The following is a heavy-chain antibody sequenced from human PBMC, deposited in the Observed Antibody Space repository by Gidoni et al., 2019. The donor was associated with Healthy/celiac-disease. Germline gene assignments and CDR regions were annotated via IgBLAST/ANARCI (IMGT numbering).Heavy chain of an antibody. J-gene: IGHJ3*02. D-gene: IGHD1-20*01. V-gene: IGHV3-15*07. CDR2: IKSKTDGGTT. CDR3: TTAYKRYTPRGAFDI. CDR1: GFTFRNAW. Sequence: EVQLVESGGGLVKPGGSPRLSCAASGFTFRNAWMNWVRQAPGTGLEGVGRIKSKTDGGTTDYTAPVKGRFTISRDDSKNTLYLQMNSLKTEDTAVYYCTTAYKRYTPRGAFDIWGQGTMVTVSS.